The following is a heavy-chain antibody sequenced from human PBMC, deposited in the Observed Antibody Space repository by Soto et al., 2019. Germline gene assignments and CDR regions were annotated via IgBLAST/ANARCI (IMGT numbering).Heavy chain of an antibody. Sequence: QVQLVQSGAELKKPGASVKVSCKASGYTFTTYAISWVRQAPGQGLEWMGWISAYNGNTKYAQNLQGRVTMTTDTSTSTAYRELRSLRSDDTAVYYGTRDGPPFDYWGQGTLVTVSS. J-gene: IGHJ4*02. CDR2: ISAYNGNT. CDR1: GYTFTTYA. V-gene: IGHV1-18*01. CDR3: TRDGPPFDY.